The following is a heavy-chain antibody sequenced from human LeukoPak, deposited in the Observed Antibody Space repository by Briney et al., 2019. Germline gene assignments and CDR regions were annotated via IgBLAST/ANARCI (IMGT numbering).Heavy chain of an antibody. CDR1: GYTFTSYA. Sequence: GASVKVSCKASGYTFTSYAMNWVRQAPGQGLEWMGGIIPMFGTTNYAQKFQGRVTITADDSTTTAYMELTSLKSDDTAVYYCARVTLAAIRLGYFDYWGQGTLVTVSS. J-gene: IGHJ4*02. D-gene: IGHD6-13*01. CDR2: IIPMFGTT. V-gene: IGHV1-69*13. CDR3: ARVTLAAIRLGYFDY.